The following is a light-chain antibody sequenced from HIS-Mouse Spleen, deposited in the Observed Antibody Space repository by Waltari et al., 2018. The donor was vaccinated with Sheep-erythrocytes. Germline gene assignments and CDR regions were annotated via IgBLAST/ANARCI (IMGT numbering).Light chain of an antibody. J-gene: IGLJ2*01. CDR1: ALPKQY. V-gene: IGLV3-25*03. CDR3: QSADSSVV. Sequence: SYELTQPPSVSVSPGQTARITCSGDALPKQYAYWYQQKPGQSPVLVIYKDSERPSGNPDRFSCSSSGTTVTLTISGVQAEDEADYYCQSADSSVVFGGGTKLTVL. CDR2: KDS.